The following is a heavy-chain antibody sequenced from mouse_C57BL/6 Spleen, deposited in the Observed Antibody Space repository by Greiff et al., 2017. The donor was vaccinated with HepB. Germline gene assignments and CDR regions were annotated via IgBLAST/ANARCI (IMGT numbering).Heavy chain of an antibody. D-gene: IGHD1-1*01. J-gene: IGHJ1*03. CDR1: GYSFTDYN. CDR3: ERRTYYYGRYWYFDV. V-gene: IGHV1-39*01. CDR2: INPNYGTT. Sequence: VQLQQSGPELVKPGASVKISCKASGYSFTDYNMNWVKQSNGKSLEWIGVINPNYGTTSYNQKFKGKATLTVDQSSSTAYMQLKRLTSEESAVYYCERRTYYYGRYWYFDVWGTGTTVTVSS.